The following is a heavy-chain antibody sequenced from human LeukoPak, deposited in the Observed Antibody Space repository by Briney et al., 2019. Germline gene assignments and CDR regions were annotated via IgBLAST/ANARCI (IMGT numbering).Heavy chain of an antibody. J-gene: IGHJ3*01. V-gene: IGHV3-15*01. CDR2: STSNGGTT. CDR3: ATFNQRDAFDF. D-gene: IGHD1-14*01. CDR1: GFNFNGVW. Sequence: KAGGSLRLSCAASGFNFNGVWMSWVRQAPGKGLEWVGRSTSNGGTTVYAPPVEGRFTISRDASINTLYLQMNSLKTEDTAVYYCATFNQRDAFDFWGQGTMVTVSS.